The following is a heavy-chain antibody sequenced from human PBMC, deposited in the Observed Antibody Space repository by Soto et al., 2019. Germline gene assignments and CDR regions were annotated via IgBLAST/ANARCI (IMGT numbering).Heavy chain of an antibody. D-gene: IGHD3-22*01. J-gene: IGHJ2*01. Sequence: PGGSLRLSCAASGFTFNNYGMHWVRQAPGKGLEWVAVIWYDGSHESYADSVKGRFTISRDNSKNTLYLQMNSLRAEDTAVYYCARDRYSYDSRAYQGVDWYFDPWGRGTLVTVSS. CDR2: IWYDGSHE. CDR3: ARDRYSYDSRAYQGVDWYFDP. CDR1: GFTFNNYG. V-gene: IGHV3-33*01.